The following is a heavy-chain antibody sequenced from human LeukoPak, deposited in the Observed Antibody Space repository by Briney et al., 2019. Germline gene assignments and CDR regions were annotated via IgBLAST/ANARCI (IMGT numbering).Heavy chain of an antibody. CDR1: GGSISSYY. J-gene: IGHJ4*02. Sequence: PSETLSLTCTVSGGSISSYYWSWIRQPAGKGLEWIGRIYTSGSTNYNPSIKSRVTISVDKSKNQFSLKLSSVTAADTAVYYCARSIRYYFDYWGQGTLVTVSS. V-gene: IGHV4-4*07. D-gene: IGHD3-9*01. CDR3: ARSIRYYFDY. CDR2: IYTSGST.